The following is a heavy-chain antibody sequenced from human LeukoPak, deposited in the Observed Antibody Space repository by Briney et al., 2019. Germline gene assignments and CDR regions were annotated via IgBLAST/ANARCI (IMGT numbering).Heavy chain of an antibody. CDR1: GGSISNYY. CDR2: IYYSGNT. V-gene: IGHV4-59*01. D-gene: IGHD1-1*01. CDR3: TRDVGTYAFDI. Sequence: PESLSLTCTVSGGSISNYYWSWIRQPPGKGLECIGYIYYSGNTNYNPSLKSRVTISVHTSKNQFSLKLSSVTAADTAVYYCTRDVGTYAFDIWGQGTMVTVSS. J-gene: IGHJ3*02.